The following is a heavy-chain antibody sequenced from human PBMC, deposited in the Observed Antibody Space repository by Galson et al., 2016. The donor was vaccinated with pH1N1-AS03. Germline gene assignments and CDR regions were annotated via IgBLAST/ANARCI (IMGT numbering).Heavy chain of an antibody. Sequence: ETLSLTCAVSGYSISSGYYWGWIRQPPGKGLEWIGSIYHSGSTYYNPSLMSRVTISVDTSKNRFSLEVTSVTAADTAVYYCARVGKYFDFWSGYSDFDYWGQGTLVTASS. CDR2: IYHSGST. D-gene: IGHD3-3*01. J-gene: IGHJ4*02. CDR3: ARVGKYFDFWSGYSDFDY. V-gene: IGHV4-38-2*01. CDR1: GYSISSGYY.